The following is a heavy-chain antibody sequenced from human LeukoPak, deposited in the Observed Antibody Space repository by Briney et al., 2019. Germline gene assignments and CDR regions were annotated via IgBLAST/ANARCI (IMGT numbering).Heavy chain of an antibody. V-gene: IGHV3-21*06. D-gene: IGHD2-21*02. CDR2: ISWGGSYI. CDR3: ARDLRGNSWSYDDGDLDAFDM. Sequence: PGGSLRLSCEASGFTFRSYGVHWVRQAPGKGLEWVSSISWGGSYIYYADSVKGRCTISRDDAKSSLYLEMTSLRAEDTAVYYCARDLRGNSWSYDDGDLDAFDMWGQGTMVTVSS. CDR1: GFTFRSYG. J-gene: IGHJ3*02.